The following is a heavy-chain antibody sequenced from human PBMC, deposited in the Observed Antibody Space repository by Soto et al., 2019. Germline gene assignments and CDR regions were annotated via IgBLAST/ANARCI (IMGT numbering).Heavy chain of an antibody. J-gene: IGHJ4*02. CDR2: ISYDGSNK. CDR3: AKDFLLWGSFPDPGASDY. Sequence: QVELVESGGGVVQPGKSLRLSCAASGFTFSSYAIHWVRQAPGKGLEWVAVISYDGSNKFYADSVKGRFTISRDNSNDTVYLQIDSLRAEDTAVYYCAKDFLLWGSFPDPGASDYWGQGTLVIVSS. V-gene: IGHV3-30*18. D-gene: IGHD3-16*01. CDR1: GFTFSSYA.